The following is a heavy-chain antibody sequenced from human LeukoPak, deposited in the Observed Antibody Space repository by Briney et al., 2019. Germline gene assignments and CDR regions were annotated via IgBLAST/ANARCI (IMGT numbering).Heavy chain of an antibody. CDR3: ARGGGYYDSSGNFDY. V-gene: IGHV4-34*01. D-gene: IGHD3-22*01. CDR1: GGSFSGYY. CDR2: INHSGRT. J-gene: IGHJ4*02. Sequence: TSQSLSLTCAVYGGSFSGYYSSSIRQHPRKWLEWIGEINHSGRTNNNPSLKSRVTISVDTPKNQFSLKLSSVTAADTAVYYCARGGGYYDSSGNFDYWGQGTLVTVSS.